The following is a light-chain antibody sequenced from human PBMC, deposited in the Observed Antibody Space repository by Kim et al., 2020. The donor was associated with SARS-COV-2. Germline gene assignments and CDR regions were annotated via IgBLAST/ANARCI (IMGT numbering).Light chain of an antibody. V-gene: IGLV1-44*01. CDR2: TDD. CDR1: SGNIGGRP. J-gene: IGLJ2*01. CDR3: AAWDDSLNGLV. Sequence: GQRVSSACSGDSGNIGGRPVNWCQQFPQTAPKLLVLTDDQRPSGVPVRVAGSRSGTSASLAISGLQSADEADYYCAAWDDSLNGLVFGGGTQLTVL.